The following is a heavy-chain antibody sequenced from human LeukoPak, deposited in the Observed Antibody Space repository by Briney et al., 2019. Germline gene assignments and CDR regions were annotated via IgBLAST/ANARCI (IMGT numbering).Heavy chain of an antibody. V-gene: IGHV1-18*01. D-gene: IGHD4-17*01. Sequence: GASVKVSCKASGGTFSSYAISWVRQAPGQGLEWMGWISAYNGNTNYAQKLQGRVTMTTDTSTSTAYMELRSLRSDDTAVYYCARDGMWSGDYRQWGDAFDIWGQGTMVTVSS. CDR1: GGTFSSYA. CDR3: ARDGMWSGDYRQWGDAFDI. J-gene: IGHJ3*02. CDR2: ISAYNGNT.